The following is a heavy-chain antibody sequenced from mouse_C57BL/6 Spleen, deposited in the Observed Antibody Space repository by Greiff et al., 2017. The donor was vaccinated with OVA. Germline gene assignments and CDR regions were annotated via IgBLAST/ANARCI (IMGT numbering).Heavy chain of an antibody. CDR1: GYAFSSSW. CDR3: AREDYYGSSTGFAY. Sequence: QVQLKESGPELVKPGASVKISCKASGYAFSSSWMNWVKQRPGKGLEWIGRIYPGDGDTNYNGKFKGKATLTADKSSSTAYMQLSSLTSEDSAVYFCAREDYYGSSTGFAYWGQGTLVTVSA. D-gene: IGHD1-1*01. V-gene: IGHV1-82*01. J-gene: IGHJ3*01. CDR2: IYPGDGDT.